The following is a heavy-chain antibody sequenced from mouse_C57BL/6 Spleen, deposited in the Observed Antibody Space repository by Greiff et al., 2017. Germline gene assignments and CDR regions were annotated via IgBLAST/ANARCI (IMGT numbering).Heavy chain of an antibody. CDR2: IDPSDSET. D-gene: IGHD1-1*01. CDR1: GYTFTSYW. Sequence: QVQLQQPGAELVRPGSSVKLSCKASGYTFTSYWMHWVKQRPIQGLEWIGNIDPSDSETHYNQKFKDKATLTVDKSSSTAYMQISSLTSEDSAVYYCVRRSDGRSYEGYFDVWGTGTTVTVSS. CDR3: VRRSDGRSYEGYFDV. V-gene: IGHV1-52*01. J-gene: IGHJ1*03.